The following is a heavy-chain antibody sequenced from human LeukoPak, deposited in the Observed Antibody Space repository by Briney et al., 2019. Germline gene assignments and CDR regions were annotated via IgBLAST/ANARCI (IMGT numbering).Heavy chain of an antibody. Sequence: SQTLSLTCAISGDSVYSKSAAWNWIRQSPSRGLEWLGRTYFRSKWYIEYALSVKSRITINPDTSKNQFSLQLNSVTPEDTAVYYCARTTGPLDYWGQGTLVSVSS. CDR3: ARTTGPLDY. V-gene: IGHV6-1*01. CDR1: GDSVYSKSAA. J-gene: IGHJ4*02. CDR2: TYFRSKWYI. D-gene: IGHD1-1*01.